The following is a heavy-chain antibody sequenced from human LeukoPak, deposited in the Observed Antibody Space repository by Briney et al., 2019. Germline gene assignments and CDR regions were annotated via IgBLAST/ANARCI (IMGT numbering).Heavy chain of an antibody. J-gene: IGHJ5*02. CDR3: ARIGSSWYGVAHNWFDP. D-gene: IGHD6-13*01. CDR2: MNPNSGNT. CDR1: GYTFTSYD. Sequence: ASVKVSCKASGYTFTSYDINWVRQATGQGLEWMGWMNPNSGNTGYAQKFQGRVTMTRNTSISIAYMELSSLRSEDTAVYYCARIGSSWYGVAHNWFDPWGQGTLVTVSS. V-gene: IGHV1-8*01.